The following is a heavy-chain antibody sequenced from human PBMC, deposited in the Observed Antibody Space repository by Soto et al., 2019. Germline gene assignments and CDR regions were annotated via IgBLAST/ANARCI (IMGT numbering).Heavy chain of an antibody. CDR2: IQQDGSEK. Sequence: GGSLRLSCAVSGFTFSTYWMSWVRQTPGKGLEWVANIQQDGSEKYYVDSVKGRFTISRDNAKNSLFLQMNSLRVEDTAVYYCARDRGWNIVVVPDSFDFWGQGALVNVSS. D-gene: IGHD2-15*01. CDR1: GFTFSTYW. V-gene: IGHV3-7*01. J-gene: IGHJ4*02. CDR3: ARDRGWNIVVVPDSFDF.